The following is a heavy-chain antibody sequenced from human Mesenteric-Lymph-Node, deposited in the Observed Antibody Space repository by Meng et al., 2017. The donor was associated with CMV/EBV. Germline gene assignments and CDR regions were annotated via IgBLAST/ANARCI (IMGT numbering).Heavy chain of an antibody. CDR3: EDFDAG. D-gene: IGHD3-3*01. V-gene: IGHV3-74*01. Sequence: GESLKISCAASGFIFSNHWIHWVRQVPGQGLVWVSGINTDGTRVFYADSVKGRFTISRDNTKNTRYLQMNSLSADDTAIYYCEDFDAGWGQGTPVTVSS. J-gene: IGHJ4*02. CDR1: GFIFSNHW. CDR2: INTDGTRV.